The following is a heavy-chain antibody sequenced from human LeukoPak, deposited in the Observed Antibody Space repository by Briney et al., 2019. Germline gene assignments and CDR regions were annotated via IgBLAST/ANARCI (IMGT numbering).Heavy chain of an antibody. V-gene: IGHV4-59*01. CDR1: GRSISSYY. Sequence: SETLSLTCTVSGRSISSYYWSWIRQPTGKGPEWIGYIYYSGSTNYNPSLKSRVTISVDTSKNQFSLKLSSVTAADTAVYYCARERGLLGATDYYYMDVWGKGTTVTVSS. CDR3: ARERGLLGATDYYYMDV. J-gene: IGHJ6*03. CDR2: IYYSGST. D-gene: IGHD1-26*01.